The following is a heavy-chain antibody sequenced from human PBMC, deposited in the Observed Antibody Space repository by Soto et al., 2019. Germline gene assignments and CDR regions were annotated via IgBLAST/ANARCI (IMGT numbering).Heavy chain of an antibody. CDR3: ARDERLFTFGGPLGGMDV. CDR2: INPNSGGT. CDR1: GYTFTGYY. Sequence: ASVKVSCKASGYTFTGYYMHWVRQAPGQGLEWMGWINPNSGGTNYAQKFQGWVTMTRDTSISTAYMELSRLRSDDTAVYYCARDERLFTFGGPLGGMDVWGQGTTVTVSS. V-gene: IGHV1-2*04. J-gene: IGHJ6*02. D-gene: IGHD3-16*01.